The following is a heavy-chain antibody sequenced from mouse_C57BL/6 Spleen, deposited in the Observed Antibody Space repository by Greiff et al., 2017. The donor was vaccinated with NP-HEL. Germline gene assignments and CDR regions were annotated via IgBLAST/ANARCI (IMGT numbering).Heavy chain of an antibody. CDR2: INPNYGTT. Sequence: VQLKESGPELVKPGASVKISCKASGYSFTDYNMNWVKQSNGKSLEWIGVINPNYGTTSYNQKFKGKATLTVDQSSSTAYMQLNSLTSEDSAVYYCASSMITTIYYYAMDYWGQGTSVTVSS. CDR1: GYSFTDYN. D-gene: IGHD2-4*01. CDR3: ASSMITTIYYYAMDY. J-gene: IGHJ4*01. V-gene: IGHV1-39*01.